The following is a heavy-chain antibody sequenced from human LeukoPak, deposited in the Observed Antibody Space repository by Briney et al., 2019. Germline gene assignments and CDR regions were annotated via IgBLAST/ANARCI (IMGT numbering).Heavy chain of an antibody. CDR1: GFTFSSYS. Sequence: GGSLRLSCAASGFTFSSYSMNWVRQAPGKGLGWVSSISSSSSYIYYADSVKGRFTISRDNAKNSLYLQMNSLRAEDTAVYYCARDGAPYCSGGSCYNWFDPWGQGTLVTVSS. V-gene: IGHV3-21*01. CDR3: ARDGAPYCSGGSCYNWFDP. D-gene: IGHD2-15*01. J-gene: IGHJ5*02. CDR2: ISSSSSYI.